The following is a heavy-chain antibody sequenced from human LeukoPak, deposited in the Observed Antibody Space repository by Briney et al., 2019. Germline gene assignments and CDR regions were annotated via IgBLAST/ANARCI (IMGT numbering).Heavy chain of an antibody. CDR1: GGSISSYY. CDR2: IYTSGST. Sequence: PSETLSLTCTVSGGSISSYYWSWTRQPAGKGLEWIGRIYTSGSTNYNPSLKSRVTMSVDTSKNQFSLKLSSVTAADTAVYYCARDQVGAPNKALDIWGQGTMVTVSS. V-gene: IGHV4-4*07. D-gene: IGHD1-26*01. CDR3: ARDQVGAPNKALDI. J-gene: IGHJ3*02.